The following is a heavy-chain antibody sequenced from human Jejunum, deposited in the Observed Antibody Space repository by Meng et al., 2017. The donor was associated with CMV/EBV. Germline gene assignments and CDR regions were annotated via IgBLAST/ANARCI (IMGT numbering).Heavy chain of an antibody. CDR3: AHRPSGYGGDFWFH. CDR2: IYWDDDT. CDR1: GFSVTTSGVA. J-gene: IGHJ4*02. Sequence: QITLKESGPTLVNPPQTLTLTCTFSGFSVTTSGVAVGWIRQPPGKALEWLALIYWDDDTRYSPSLKSRLTITKDSSKSQVVLTMTNMGPVDTATYYCAHRPSGYGGDFWFHWGQGTLVTVSS. V-gene: IGHV2-5*02. D-gene: IGHD2-21*01.